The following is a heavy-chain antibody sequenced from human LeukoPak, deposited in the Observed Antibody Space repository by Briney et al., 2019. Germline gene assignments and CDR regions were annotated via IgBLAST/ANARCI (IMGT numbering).Heavy chain of an antibody. D-gene: IGHD6-13*01. CDR3: AKIAAVAYFDF. Sequence: PGGSLRLSCAASGFPFSSYAMSWVRQAPGKGLEWVSAINPSGTSTYYAESVKGRFTISRDNSKNTLYLQMNSLRAEDTAVYYCAKIAAVAYFDFWGQGSLVTVSS. CDR2: INPSGTST. J-gene: IGHJ4*02. V-gene: IGHV3-23*01. CDR1: GFPFSSYA.